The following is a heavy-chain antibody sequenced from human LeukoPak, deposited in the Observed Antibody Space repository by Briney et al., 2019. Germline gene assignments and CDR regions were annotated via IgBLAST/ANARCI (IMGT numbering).Heavy chain of an antibody. CDR2: INPSGGST. J-gene: IGHJ5*02. CDR3: ARGGYCSSTSCYSRLKNNWFDP. D-gene: IGHD2-2*01. V-gene: IGHV1-46*01. CDR1: GYTFTSYG. Sequence: ASMKVSCKASGYTFTSYGITWVRQAPGQGLEWMGIINPSGGSTSYAQKFQGRVTMTRDMSTSTVYMELSSLRSEDTAVYYCARGGYCSSTSCYSRLKNNWFDPWGQGTLVTVSS.